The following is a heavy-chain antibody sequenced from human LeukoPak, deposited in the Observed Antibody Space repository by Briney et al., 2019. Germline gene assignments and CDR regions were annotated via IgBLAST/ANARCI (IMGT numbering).Heavy chain of an antibody. CDR1: GGSISSGSYY. V-gene: IGHV4-61*02. Sequence: SETLSLTCTVSGGSISSGSYYWSWIRQPAGKGLEWIGRIYTSGSTNYNPSLKSRVTISVDTSKNQFSLKLSSVTAADTAVYHCARRGAAMVTAGAFDIWGQGTMVTVSS. CDR3: ARRGAAMVTAGAFDI. CDR2: IYTSGST. D-gene: IGHD5-18*01. J-gene: IGHJ3*02.